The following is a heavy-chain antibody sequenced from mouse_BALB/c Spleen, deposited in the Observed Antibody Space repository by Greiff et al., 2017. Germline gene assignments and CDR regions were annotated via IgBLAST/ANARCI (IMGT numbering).Heavy chain of an antibody. J-gene: IGHJ4*01. CDR3: ARGCYYDYDDYYAMDY. CDR1: GFNIKDTY. Sequence: DVQLVESGAELVKPGASVKLSCTASGFNIKDTYMHWVKQRPEQGLEWIGRIDPANGNTKYDPKFQGKATITADTSSNTAYLQLSSLTSEDTAVYYCARGCYYDYDDYYAMDYWGQGTSVTVSS. V-gene: IGHV14-3*02. CDR2: IDPANGNT. D-gene: IGHD2-4*01.